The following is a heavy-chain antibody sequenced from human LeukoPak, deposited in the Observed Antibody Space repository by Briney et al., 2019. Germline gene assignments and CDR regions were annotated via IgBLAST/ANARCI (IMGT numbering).Heavy chain of an antibody. CDR1: GFTFSTYS. D-gene: IGHD5-18*01. CDR2: ISSSSSTI. CDR3: ARQGLDPAMVTNFDY. Sequence: QPGGSLRLSCAASGFTFSTYSMNWVRQAPGKGLEWVSYISSSSSTIYYADSVKGRFTISRDNAKNSLYLQMNSLRAEDTAVYYCARQGLDPAMVTNFDYWGQGTLVTVSS. J-gene: IGHJ4*02. V-gene: IGHV3-48*01.